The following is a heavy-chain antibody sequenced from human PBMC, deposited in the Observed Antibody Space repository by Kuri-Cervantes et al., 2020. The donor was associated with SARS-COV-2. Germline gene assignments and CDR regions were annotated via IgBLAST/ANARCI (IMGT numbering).Heavy chain of an antibody. CDR1: GGIFSSYA. CDR3: ARDSDIVVVPAAILGGTLDY. Sequence: KVSCKASGGIFSSYAISWVRQAPGQGLEWMGGIIPIFGTANYAQKFQGRVTITTDESTSTAYMELSSLRAEDTAVYYCARDSDIVVVPAAILGGTLDYWGQGTLVTVSS. J-gene: IGHJ4*02. D-gene: IGHD2-2*02. V-gene: IGHV1-69*05. CDR2: IIPIFGTA.